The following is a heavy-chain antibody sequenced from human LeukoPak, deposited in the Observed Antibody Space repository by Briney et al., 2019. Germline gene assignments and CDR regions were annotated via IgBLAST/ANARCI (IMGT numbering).Heavy chain of an antibody. J-gene: IGHJ4*02. CDR3: ARGGNLDF. Sequence: ASVKVSCKASGYIFTRYAIHWVRQAPGLGLEWMGWINTNTGNPTYAQGFKGRFVFFLATSANTTYLQISRLKAEDTAVYYCARGGNLDFWGQGTLVTVSS. D-gene: IGHD4-23*01. CDR2: INTNTGNP. V-gene: IGHV7-4-1*02. CDR1: GYIFTRYA.